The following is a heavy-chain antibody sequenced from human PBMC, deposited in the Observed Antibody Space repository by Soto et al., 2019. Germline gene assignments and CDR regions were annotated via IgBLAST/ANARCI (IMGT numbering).Heavy chain of an antibody. CDR1: GGSVSSGSYY. V-gene: IGHV4-61*01. J-gene: IGHJ5*02. CDR3: AREVIAAAGTDNWFAP. D-gene: IGHD6-13*01. CDR2: IYYSGST. Sequence: PSETLSLTCTVSGGSVSSGSYYWSWIRQPPGKGLEWIGYIYYSGSTNYNPSLKSRVTISVDTSKNQFSLKLSSVTAADTAVYYCAREVIAAAGTDNWFAPWGQGTLVTVSS.